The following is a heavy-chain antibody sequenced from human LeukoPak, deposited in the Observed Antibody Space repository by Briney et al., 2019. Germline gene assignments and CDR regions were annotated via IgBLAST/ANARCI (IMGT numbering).Heavy chain of an antibody. Sequence: ASVKVSCKASGYTFTGYNMHWVRQAPGQGLEGRGWINANSGGTNYAQKFQGRVTMTRDTSISTAFMELSRLSSDDTAVYYCACASGNYYNGNYFDYWGQGTLVTVSS. D-gene: IGHD3-10*01. J-gene: IGHJ4*02. CDR3: ACASGNYYNGNYFDY. CDR1: GYTFTGYN. V-gene: IGHV1-2*02. CDR2: INANSGGT.